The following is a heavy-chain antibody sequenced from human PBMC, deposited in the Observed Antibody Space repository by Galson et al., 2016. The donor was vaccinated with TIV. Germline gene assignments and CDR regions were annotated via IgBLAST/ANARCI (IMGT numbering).Heavy chain of an antibody. D-gene: IGHD5-18*01. Sequence: SLRLSCAASGFSVSEHKYMYWVRQPPGKGLEWVSVIIGGGTTYYADSVKGRFTISRDNSKNTLYLQMNSLRAEGTALYYCAKTTPAEIQLGYYFDLWGQGTLVTVSS. J-gene: IGHJ4*02. CDR1: GFSVSEHKY. CDR3: AKTTPAEIQLGYYFDL. CDR2: IIGGGTT. V-gene: IGHV3-53*01.